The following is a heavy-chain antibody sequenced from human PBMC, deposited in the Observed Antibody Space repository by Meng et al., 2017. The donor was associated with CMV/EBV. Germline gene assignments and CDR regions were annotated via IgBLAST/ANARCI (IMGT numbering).Heavy chain of an antibody. Sequence: GGSLRRSCAAARFTFSSYSMNWVRQAPGKGLEWVSSISSSSYIYYADSVKGRFTISRDNAKNSLYLQMNSLRAEDTAVYYCARDGHRWGGYNSRADYWGQGTLVTVSS. D-gene: IGHD5-24*01. J-gene: IGHJ4*02. CDR2: ISSSSYI. CDR3: ARDGHRWGGYNSRADY. CDR1: RFTFSSYS. V-gene: IGHV3-21*01.